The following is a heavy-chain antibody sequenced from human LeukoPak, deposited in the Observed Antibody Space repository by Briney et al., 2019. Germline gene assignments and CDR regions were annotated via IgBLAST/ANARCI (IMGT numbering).Heavy chain of an antibody. CDR2: INPNSGGT. D-gene: IGHD2-15*01. Sequence: ASGKVSCKASGYTFTGYYMHWVRQAPGQGLEWMGRINPNSGGTNYAQKFQGRVTMTRDTSISTAYMELSRLRSDDTAVYYCARAYCSGGSCYDLDFDYWGQGTLVTVSS. V-gene: IGHV1-2*06. CDR1: GYTFTGYY. J-gene: IGHJ4*02. CDR3: ARAYCSGGSCYDLDFDY.